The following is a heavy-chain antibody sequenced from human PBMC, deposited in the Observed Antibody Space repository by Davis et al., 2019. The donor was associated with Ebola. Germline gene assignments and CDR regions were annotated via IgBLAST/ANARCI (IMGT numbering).Heavy chain of an antibody. CDR1: GFTVGSKY. CDR3: VGDDGDSVEDGWFDP. D-gene: IGHD4-17*01. Sequence: PGGSLRLSCAVSGFTVGSKYMNWVRQAPGKGLDWVSVIYSVGTTYYADSVRGRFTISRDNSKNTVFLQMDSLRVEDTAIYYCVGDDGDSVEDGWFDPWGQGTLVTVSS. J-gene: IGHJ5*02. CDR2: IYSVGTT. V-gene: IGHV3-66*02.